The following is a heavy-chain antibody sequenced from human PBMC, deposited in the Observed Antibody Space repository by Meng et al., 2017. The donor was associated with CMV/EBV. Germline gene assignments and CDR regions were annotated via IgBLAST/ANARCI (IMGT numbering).Heavy chain of an antibody. CDR2: ISSSSSYI. Sequence: GEPLKISCAASGFTFTSYSMNWVRQAPGRGLEWVSTISSSSSYIYYADSVKGRFTISRDNAKNSLFLQMNSLRAEDTAVYYCARECGQDWFDPWGQGTLVTVSS. V-gene: IGHV3-21*01. CDR1: GFTFTSYS. CDR3: ARECGQDWFDP. J-gene: IGHJ5*02.